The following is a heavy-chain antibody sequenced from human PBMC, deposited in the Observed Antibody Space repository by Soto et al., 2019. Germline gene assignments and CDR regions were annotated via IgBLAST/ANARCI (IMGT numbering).Heavy chain of an antibody. V-gene: IGHV3-15*01. J-gene: IGHJ6*02. CDR3: TTPHGDSYYYYGLDV. D-gene: IGHD3-3*01. Sequence: KTGGSLRLSCAASGFIFSNAWMSWVRQAPGKGLEWVGRIKSKTDGGTIDYAAPVKGRFTISRDDSKNTFYLQMNSLKIEDTAVYYCTTPHGDSYYYYGLDVWGQGTTVTVSS. CDR1: GFIFSNAW. CDR2: IKSKTDGGTI.